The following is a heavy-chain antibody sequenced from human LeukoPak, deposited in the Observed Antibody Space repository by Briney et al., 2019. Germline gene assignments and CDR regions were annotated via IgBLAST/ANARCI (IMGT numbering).Heavy chain of an antibody. CDR1: GFTFSSYA. V-gene: IGHV3-23*01. CDR3: ARIKGLFGQLGYATTSDY. Sequence: GGSLRLLCAASGFTFSSYAMSWVRQAPREGLEGVSAISGSGGSIYYADSVKGRFTISRDNSKNTLYLQMNSLRADDTAVYYFARIKGLFGQLGYATTSDYWGQGTLVTVSS. CDR2: ISGSGGSI. J-gene: IGHJ4*02. D-gene: IGHD2-8*01.